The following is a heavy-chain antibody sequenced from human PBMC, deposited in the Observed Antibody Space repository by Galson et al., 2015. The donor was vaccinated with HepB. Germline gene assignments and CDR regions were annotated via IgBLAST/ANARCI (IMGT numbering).Heavy chain of an antibody. CDR2: ISPPDSTA. V-gene: IGHV5-51*01. Sequence: QSGAEVKKPGESLKISCKASGYSFTNNWIAWVRQMPGKGLEWMGIISPPDSTARYSPSFQGQVTFSVDKSITTAYLQWSSQKASDTAVYYCACPFLGAWGQGTLVTISS. D-gene: IGHD3-3*01. J-gene: IGHJ5*02. CDR1: GYSFTNNW. CDR3: ACPFLGA.